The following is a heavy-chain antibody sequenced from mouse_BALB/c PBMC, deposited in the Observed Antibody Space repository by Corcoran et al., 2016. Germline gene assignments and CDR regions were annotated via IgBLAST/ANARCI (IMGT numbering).Heavy chain of an antibody. D-gene: IGHD1-1*01. J-gene: IGHJ1*01. CDR2: INTYTGEP. CDR1: GFTFTNYG. Sequence: QIQLVQSGPELKKPGETVKIFCKASGFTFTNYGMNWVKQAPGKGLKWMGWINTYTGEPTYADDFKGRFAFSLETSASTAFLQINNLKNDDTATYFCARRGDYSFDVWGAGTTVTVSS. V-gene: IGHV9-3-1*01. CDR3: ARRGDYSFDV.